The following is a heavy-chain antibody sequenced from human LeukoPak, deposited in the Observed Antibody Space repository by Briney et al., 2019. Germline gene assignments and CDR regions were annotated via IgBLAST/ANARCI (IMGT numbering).Heavy chain of an antibody. D-gene: IGHD3-10*01. Sequence: GGSLRLSCAASGFTFIRYWMRWVRQAPGKGLEGVAKIKNDGSEEYYVDSVKGRFTISRDNARNSLFLQMNSLTVEDTAVYYCARAIRGSAVDTGARWGQGTLVTVSS. CDR1: GFTFIRYW. CDR2: IKNDGSEE. J-gene: IGHJ4*02. CDR3: ARAIRGSAVDTGAR. V-gene: IGHV3-7*01.